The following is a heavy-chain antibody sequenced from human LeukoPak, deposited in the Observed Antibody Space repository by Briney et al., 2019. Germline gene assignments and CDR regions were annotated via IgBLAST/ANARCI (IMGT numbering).Heavy chain of an antibody. V-gene: IGHV1-69*05. Sequence: SVKVSCKASGGTFSSYAISWVRQAPGQGLEWMGGIIPIFGTANYAQKFQGRVTITTDESTSTAYMELSSLRSEDTAVYYCARPRGDILTGYPTPRNLWRMDVWGKGTTVTVSS. J-gene: IGHJ6*04. CDR3: ARPRGDILTGYPTPRNLWRMDV. CDR2: IIPIFGTA. CDR1: GGTFSSYA. D-gene: IGHD3-9*01.